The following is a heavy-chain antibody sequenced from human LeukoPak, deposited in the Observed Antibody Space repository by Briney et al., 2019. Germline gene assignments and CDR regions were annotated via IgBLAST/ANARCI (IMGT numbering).Heavy chain of an antibody. CDR2: LFYNEDA. CDR1: GGSLSPFH. Sequence: PSETLSHTCAVSGGSLSPFHWNWFRPPPRKGLGWIGSLFYNEDAKHNPSVKSRVTMSIDTSKSQFSLRLTSVTAADTAVYYCAKGEAVTTSPFDHWGQGLLVTVSS. D-gene: IGHD4-17*01. V-gene: IGHV4-59*01. J-gene: IGHJ4*02. CDR3: AKGEAVTTSPFDH.